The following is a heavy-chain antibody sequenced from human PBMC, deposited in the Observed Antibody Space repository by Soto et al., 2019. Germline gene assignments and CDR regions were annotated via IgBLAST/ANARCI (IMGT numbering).Heavy chain of an antibody. J-gene: IGHJ2*01. CDR3: AQTLGSAVAGPGRFDL. V-gene: IGHV1-69*12. CDR1: GGTFSRYA. CDR2: ITPMFAAP. D-gene: IGHD6-19*01. Sequence: QVQLVQSGAEVKKPGSSVKVSCKASGGTFSRYAISWVRQAPGQGLEWMGGITPMFAAPNYAQKFQGRVTSAADESTTTGHMELRRLRAEDTAVYYCAQTLGSAVAGPGRFDLWGRGTLVIVSS.